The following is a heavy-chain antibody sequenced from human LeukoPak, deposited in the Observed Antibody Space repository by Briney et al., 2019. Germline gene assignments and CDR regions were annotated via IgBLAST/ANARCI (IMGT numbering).Heavy chain of an antibody. CDR3: ATVPTPPYYYYMDV. Sequence: SETLSLTCTVSGGSISSSSYYWGWIRQTPGKGLEWIESFRYSGNTYYNPSLKSRVTISLDTSKNQFSLKLSSVTAADTAVYYCATVPTPPYYYYMDVWSKGTTVTVSS. CDR1: GGSISSSSYY. V-gene: IGHV4-39*01. D-gene: IGHD2-15*01. J-gene: IGHJ6*03. CDR2: FRYSGNT.